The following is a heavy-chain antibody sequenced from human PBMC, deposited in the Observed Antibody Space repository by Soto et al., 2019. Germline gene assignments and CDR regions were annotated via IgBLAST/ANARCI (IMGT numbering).Heavy chain of an antibody. CDR2: ISGSGATT. V-gene: IGHV3-23*01. J-gene: IGHJ1*01. D-gene: IGHD6-19*01. CDR3: AREDSGWYGEFFQH. Sequence: GGSLRLSCAASGFSFSTYAMSWVRQAPGKGLEWVSAISGSGATTFYADSMKGRFTISRDNTKNTLHLQMSSLRAEDTALYYCAREDSGWYGEFFQHWGQGTLVTVS. CDR1: GFSFSTYA.